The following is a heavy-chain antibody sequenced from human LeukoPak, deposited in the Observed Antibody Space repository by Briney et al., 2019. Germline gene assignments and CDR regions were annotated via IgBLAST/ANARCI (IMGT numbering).Heavy chain of an antibody. V-gene: IGHV4-39*01. CDR1: GGSISSSSYY. Sequence: RTSETLSPTCTVSGGSISSSSYYWGWIRQPPGKGLEWIGSIYYSGSTYYNPSLKSRVTISVDTSKNQFSLKLSSVTAADTAVYYCASYYYGSGSYYNGYYFDYWGQGTLVTVSS. CDR3: ASYYYGSGSYYNGYYFDY. CDR2: IYYSGST. D-gene: IGHD3-10*01. J-gene: IGHJ4*02.